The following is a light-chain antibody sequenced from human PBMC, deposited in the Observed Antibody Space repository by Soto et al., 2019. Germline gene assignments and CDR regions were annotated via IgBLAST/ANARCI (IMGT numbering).Light chain of an antibody. CDR2: AAS. Sequence: DIQMTQSPSSLSSFVGDRVTITCRASQSISAYLNWYQQKPGKAPKLLIYAASILQSGVPSRFSGSGSGTDFTLTISSLKPEDFETYYCQQSYTTPFTFGQGTRLEIK. J-gene: IGKJ5*01. CDR1: QSISAY. CDR3: QQSYTTPFT. V-gene: IGKV1-39*01.